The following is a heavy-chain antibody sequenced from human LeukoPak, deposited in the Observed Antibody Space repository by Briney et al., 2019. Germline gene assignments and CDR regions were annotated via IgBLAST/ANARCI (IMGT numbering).Heavy chain of an antibody. Sequence: GGSLRLSCAASGFTFSSYVMTWVRQAPGKGLEWVSTIGDNGDSTYYADSVKGRFTISRDNSKNTLYLQMNSLRAQDTAVYYCAKYDYGGNPNEYYFDYWGQGTLVTVSS. J-gene: IGHJ4*02. D-gene: IGHD4-23*01. CDR3: AKYDYGGNPNEYYFDY. V-gene: IGHV3-23*01. CDR1: GFTFSSYV. CDR2: IGDNGDST.